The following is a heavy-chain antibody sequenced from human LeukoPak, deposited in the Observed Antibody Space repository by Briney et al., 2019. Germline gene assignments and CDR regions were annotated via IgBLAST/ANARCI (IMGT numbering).Heavy chain of an antibody. V-gene: IGHV3-13*01. J-gene: IGHJ6*03. CDR3: ARGGSLYDASYYYFLHV. Sequence: GGSLRLSCAASGFTFRNYDMNWVRQAPGKGLEWVSAIYTAGDRSYPVSVKGRFTISRENDKNSLFLQMNNLSAGDAAVYYCARGGSLYDASYYYFLHVWGKGTRVTVSS. CDR2: IYTAGDR. CDR1: GFTFRNYD. D-gene: IGHD2/OR15-2a*01.